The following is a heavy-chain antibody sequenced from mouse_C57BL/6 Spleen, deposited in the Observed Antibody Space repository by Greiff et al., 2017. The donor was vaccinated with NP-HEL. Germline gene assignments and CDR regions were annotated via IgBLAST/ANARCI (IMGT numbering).Heavy chain of an antibody. J-gene: IGHJ2*01. Sequence: VQLQQSGAELVRPGASVKSSCTASGFNIKDYYMHWVKQRPEQGLEWIGRIDPEDGDTEYAPKFQGKATMTADTSSNTAYLQLSSLTSEDTAVYYCTTRFYYYGTKSPYYFDYWGQGTTLTVSS. CDR1: GFNIKDYY. CDR3: TTRFYYYGTKSPYYFDY. D-gene: IGHD1-1*01. CDR2: IDPEDGDT. V-gene: IGHV14-1*01.